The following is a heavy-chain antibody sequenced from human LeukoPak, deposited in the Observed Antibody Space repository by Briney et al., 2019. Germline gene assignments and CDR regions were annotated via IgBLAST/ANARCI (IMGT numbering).Heavy chain of an antibody. CDR3: ARDPDIVVVPAAPSYAFDI. J-gene: IGHJ3*02. CDR1: GGSISSSSYY. V-gene: IGHV4-39*07. D-gene: IGHD2-2*01. CDR2: IYYSGST. Sequence: SETLSLTCTVSGGSISSSSYYWGWIRQPPGKGLEWIGSIYYSGSTYYNPSLKSRVTIPVDTSKNPFSLKLSSVTAADTAVYYCARDPDIVVVPAAPSYAFDIWGQGTMVTVSS.